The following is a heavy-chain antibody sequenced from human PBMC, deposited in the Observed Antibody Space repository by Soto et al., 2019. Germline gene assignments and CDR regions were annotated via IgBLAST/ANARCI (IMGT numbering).Heavy chain of an antibody. Sequence: QVQLVESGGGVVQPGRSLRLSCAASGFTVSTYAMHWVRQAPGKGLQWVAVISYDGSNTYYADSVKGRFTISRDNSNNSLYLQMNSLRTEDTAVYYCASDWGSNWDTRDRWDCWGQGTLVTVSS. D-gene: IGHD7-27*01. CDR3: ASDWGSNWDTRDRWDC. CDR2: ISYDGSNT. V-gene: IGHV3-30-3*01. CDR1: GFTVSTYA. J-gene: IGHJ4*02.